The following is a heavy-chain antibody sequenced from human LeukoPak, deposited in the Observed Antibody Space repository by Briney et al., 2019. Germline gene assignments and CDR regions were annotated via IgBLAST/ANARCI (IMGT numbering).Heavy chain of an antibody. D-gene: IGHD4-4*01. J-gene: IGHJ4*02. V-gene: IGHV4-34*01. CDR1: GGSFSGYY. CDR3: ARLSTTGADY. CDR2: INHSGST. Sequence: SETLSLTCAVYGGSFSGYYWSWIRQPPGKGLEWMGEINHSGSTNYNPSLKSRVTISVDTSKNQFSLKLSSVTAADTAVYYCARLSTTGADYWGQGTLVTVSS.